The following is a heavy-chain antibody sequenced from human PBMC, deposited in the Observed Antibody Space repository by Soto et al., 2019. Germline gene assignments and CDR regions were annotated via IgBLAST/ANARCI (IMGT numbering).Heavy chain of an antibody. J-gene: IGHJ4*02. V-gene: IGHV4-31*03. CDR3: ARDSGNGAYLDY. D-gene: IGHD5-12*01. CDR2: IYYSGST. Sequence: QVQLQESGPGLVKPSQTLSLTCTVSGGSISRGGYYWSWIRQHPGKVLEWIGYIYYSGSTYYNPSLKSRVTRSVDTSKNQFALKLSSVTAADTAVYYCARDSGNGAYLDYWGQGTLVTVSS. CDR1: GGSISRGGYY.